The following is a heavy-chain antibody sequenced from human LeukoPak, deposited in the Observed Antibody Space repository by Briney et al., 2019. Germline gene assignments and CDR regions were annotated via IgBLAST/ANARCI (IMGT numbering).Heavy chain of an antibody. Sequence: SETLSLTCAVYGGSFSGYDWSWIRQPPGKGLEWIGEINHSGSTNYNPSLKSRVTISVDTSKNQFSLKLSSVTAADTAVYYCARGRTGYQLLPTKKDYSYYYMDVWDKGTTVTVSS. CDR2: INHSGST. CDR3: ARGRTGYQLLPTKKDYSYYYMDV. J-gene: IGHJ6*03. CDR1: GGSFSGYD. V-gene: IGHV4-34*01. D-gene: IGHD2-2*01.